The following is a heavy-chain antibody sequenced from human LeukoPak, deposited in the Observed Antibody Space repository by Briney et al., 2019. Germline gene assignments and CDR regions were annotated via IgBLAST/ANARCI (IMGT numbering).Heavy chain of an antibody. CDR2: VYTSGSS. Sequence: SETLSLTCTVSGGSISSYYWSWIRHPAGKGLEWIGRVYTSGSSNYNPSLKSRVTMSVDTSKNQFSLKLSSVTAADTAVYYCARGLNRNDYGDYGYWGQGTLVTVSS. J-gene: IGHJ4*02. D-gene: IGHD4-17*01. V-gene: IGHV4-4*07. CDR1: GGSISSYY. CDR3: ARGLNRNDYGDYGY.